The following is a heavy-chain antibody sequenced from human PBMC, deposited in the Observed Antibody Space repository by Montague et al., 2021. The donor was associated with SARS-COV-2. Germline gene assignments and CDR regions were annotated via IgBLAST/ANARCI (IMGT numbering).Heavy chain of an antibody. CDR3: ARIFGVEGNCRDYFNY. J-gene: IGHJ4*02. CDR2: ISSTGSYT. D-gene: IGHD1-7*01. Sequence: SLRLSCAASGFTFSHYYMIWIRQAPGKGLEWVSSISSTGSYTYYADSVKGRFTISRDNARKSLYLQMNSLRAEDTAVYYCARIFGVEGNCRDYFNYWGQGTLVTVSS. CDR1: GFTFSHYY. V-gene: IGHV3-11*03.